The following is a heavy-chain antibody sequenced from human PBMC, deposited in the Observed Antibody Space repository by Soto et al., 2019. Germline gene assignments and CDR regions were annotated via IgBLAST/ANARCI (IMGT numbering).Heavy chain of an antibody. D-gene: IGHD6-19*01. CDR1: GGSISSSNW. V-gene: IGHV4-4*02. CDR3: ARGGSSGENWFDP. J-gene: IGHJ5*02. CDR2: IYHSGST. Sequence: SETLSLTCAVSGGSISSSNWWSWVRQPPGKGLEWIGEIYHSGSTNYNPSLKSRVTISVDKSKNPFSLKLSSVTAADTAVYYCARGGSSGENWFDPWGQGTLVTVSS.